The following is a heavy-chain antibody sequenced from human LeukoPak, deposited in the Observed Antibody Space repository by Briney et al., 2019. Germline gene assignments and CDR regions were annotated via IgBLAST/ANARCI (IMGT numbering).Heavy chain of an antibody. CDR2: IRNKANSYTT. CDR3: ARASFYGSGAFPAY. CDR1: GFTFSDHY. V-gene: IGHV3-72*01. J-gene: IGHJ4*02. D-gene: IGHD3-10*01. Sequence: PGGTLRLSCAASGFTFSDHYMDWARQAPGKGLEWVGRIRNKANSYTTEYGASVKGRFTISRDDSKNSLYLQMNSLKTEDTAVYYCARASFYGSGAFPAYWGQGTLVAVSS.